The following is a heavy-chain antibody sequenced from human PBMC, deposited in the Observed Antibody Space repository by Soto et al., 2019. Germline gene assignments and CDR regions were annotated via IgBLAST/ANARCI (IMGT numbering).Heavy chain of an antibody. Sequence: GGSLRLSCAASGLTVSTNYMTWVRQAPGKGLEWVSVIYRGGNTYHADSVQGRFSISRDNSKNTVDLQMNNLRAKDTAMYYCAIVGYCSTTTCPPAWGQGXLLTVYS. CDR3: AIVGYCSTTTCPPA. J-gene: IGHJ4*02. V-gene: IGHV3-53*01. D-gene: IGHD2-2*01. CDR2: IYRGGNT. CDR1: GLTVSTNY.